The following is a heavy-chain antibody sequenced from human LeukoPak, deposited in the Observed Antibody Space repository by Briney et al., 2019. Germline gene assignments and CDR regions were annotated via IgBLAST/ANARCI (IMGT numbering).Heavy chain of an antibody. CDR2: INHSGST. V-gene: IGHV4-34*01. CDR1: GGSFSGYY. D-gene: IGHD2-15*01. Sequence: SETLSLTCAVYGGSFSGYYWSWIRQPPGKGLEWIGEINHSGSTNYNPSLKSRVTISVDTSKNQFSLKLSSVTAADTAVYYCARVVRYCSGGSCYPVYFDYWGQGTLSPSPQ. CDR3: ARVVRYCSGGSCYPVYFDY. J-gene: IGHJ4*02.